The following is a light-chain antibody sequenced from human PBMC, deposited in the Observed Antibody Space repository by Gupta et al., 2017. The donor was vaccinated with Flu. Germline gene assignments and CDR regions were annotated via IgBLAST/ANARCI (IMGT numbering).Light chain of an antibody. CDR2: YKLDSDK. J-gene: IGLJ3*02. CDR1: SGITVGTYR. CDR3: MNWNSSDWV. Sequence: QAVLTQPSSLSASPGASASLTCTSRSGITVGTYRIYWYKQKPGRPTQYPLRYKLDSDKQQGSGVPRGFSGSKDASATAGILLISGIEAEDEDYYDSMNWNSSDWVFGGGTKLTVL. V-gene: IGLV5-45*03.